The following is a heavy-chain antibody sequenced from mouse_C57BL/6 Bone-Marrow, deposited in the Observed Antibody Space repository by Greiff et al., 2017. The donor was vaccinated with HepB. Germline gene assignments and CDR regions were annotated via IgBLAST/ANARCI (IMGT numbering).Heavy chain of an antibody. CDR3: ARTGGYYYPGWFAY. CDR2: IDPSDSET. CDR1: GYTFTSYW. D-gene: IGHD1-1*01. Sequence: QVQLKESGAELVRPGSSVKLSCKASGYTFTSYWMHWVKQRPIQGLEWIGNIDPSDSETHYNQKFKDKATLTVDKSSSTAYMQLSSLTSEDSAVYYCARTGGYYYPGWFAYWGQGTLVTVSA. J-gene: IGHJ3*01. V-gene: IGHV1-52*01.